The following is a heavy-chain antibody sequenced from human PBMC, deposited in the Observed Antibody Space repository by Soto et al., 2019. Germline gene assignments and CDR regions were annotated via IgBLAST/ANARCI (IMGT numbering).Heavy chain of an antibody. J-gene: IGHJ3*02. CDR1: GGSISSSSYY. V-gene: IGHV4-39*01. CDR3: ARSDYVNAFDI. Sequence: SETLCLTCTVSGGSISSSSYYWGWIRQPPGKGLEWIGSIYYSGSTYYNPSLKSRVTISRDNSKNTLYLQMNSLRAEDTAVYYCARSDYVNAFDIWGQGTMVTVS. D-gene: IGHD4-17*01. CDR2: IYYSGST.